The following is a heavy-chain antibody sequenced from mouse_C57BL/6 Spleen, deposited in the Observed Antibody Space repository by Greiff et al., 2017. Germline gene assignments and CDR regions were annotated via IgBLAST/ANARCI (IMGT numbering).Heavy chain of an antibody. V-gene: IGHV1-15*01. CDR1: GYTFTDYE. Sequence: QVQLQQPGAELVRPGASVTLSCKASGYTFTDYEMHWVKQTPVHGLEWIGAIDPETGGTAYNQKFKGKAILTADKSSSTAYMELRSLTSEDSAVYYCTRYGNQYYYAMDYWGQGTSVTVSS. CDR3: TRYGNQYYYAMDY. D-gene: IGHD2-1*01. CDR2: IDPETGGT. J-gene: IGHJ4*01.